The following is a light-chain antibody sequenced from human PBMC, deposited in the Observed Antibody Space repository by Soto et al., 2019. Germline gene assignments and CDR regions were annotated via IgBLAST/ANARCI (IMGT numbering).Light chain of an antibody. V-gene: IGKV3D-15*01. CDR3: QQRGNWPPIT. CDR1: QSVSSN. J-gene: IGKJ5*01. Sequence: EIVMTQSPATLSVSPGERATLSCRASQSVSSNLAWYQQKPGQAPRLLIYGASSRATGIPDRFSGSGSGTVFTLTISSLEPEDFAVYYCQQRGNWPPITFGQGTRLEI. CDR2: GAS.